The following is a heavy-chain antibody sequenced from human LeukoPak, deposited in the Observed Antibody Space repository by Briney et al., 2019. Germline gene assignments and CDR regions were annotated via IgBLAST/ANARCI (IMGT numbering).Heavy chain of an antibody. D-gene: IGHD3-10*01. Sequence: SETLSLTCTVSGGSISSYYWSWIRQSPGKGLEWIGYIYYTGNTNYNPSLKSRVTISVDTSKNQFSLKLTSVTAADTAVYYCAMTPWSSGRVDYWGQGTLVTVSS. CDR3: AMTPWSSGRVDY. V-gene: IGHV4-59*03. J-gene: IGHJ4*02. CDR1: GGSISSYY. CDR2: IYYTGNT.